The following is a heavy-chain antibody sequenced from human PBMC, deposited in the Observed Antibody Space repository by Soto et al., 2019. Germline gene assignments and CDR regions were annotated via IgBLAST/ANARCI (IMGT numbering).Heavy chain of an antibody. Sequence: EVQLVESGGGLVQPGGSLRLSCAASGFTFSNYWMTWVRQAPGKGLEWVANIKQDGSETSYADSVKGRFTISRDNAKSSLYVQMNSLRVEDTAIYYCARHRRDSTWSDFDYWGQGTLVTVSS. V-gene: IGHV3-7*01. CDR1: GFTFSNYW. CDR2: IKQDGSET. D-gene: IGHD6-13*01. CDR3: ARHRRDSTWSDFDY. J-gene: IGHJ4*02.